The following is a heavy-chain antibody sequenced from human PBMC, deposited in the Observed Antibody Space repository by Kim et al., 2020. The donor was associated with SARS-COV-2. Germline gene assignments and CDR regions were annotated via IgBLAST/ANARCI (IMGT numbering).Heavy chain of an antibody. D-gene: IGHD1-7*01. Sequence: VKGRFTISRENSKNTLYLQMNSLRAEDTAVYYCAKIGGPNWNYYRDGVDYWGQGTLVTVSS. CDR3: AKIGGPNWNYYRDGVDY. V-gene: IGHV3-23*01. J-gene: IGHJ4*02.